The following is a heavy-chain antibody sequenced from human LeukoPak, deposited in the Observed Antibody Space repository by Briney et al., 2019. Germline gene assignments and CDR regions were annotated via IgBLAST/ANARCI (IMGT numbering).Heavy chain of an antibody. CDR3: ASGSYSFDY. CDR1: GFSISAHF. J-gene: IGHJ4*02. V-gene: IGHV3-72*01. CDR2: IRNKANSYTT. D-gene: IGHD3-10*01. Sequence: GGSLRLSCAASGFSISAHFMDWVRQAPGKGLEWVGRIRNKANSYTTEYAASVKGRFSISRDDSKNSLYLQMNSLKIEDTAVYYCASGSYSFDYWGQGTLVTVSS.